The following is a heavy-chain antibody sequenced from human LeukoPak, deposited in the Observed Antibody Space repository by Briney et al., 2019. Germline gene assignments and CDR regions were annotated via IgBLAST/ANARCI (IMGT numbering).Heavy chain of an antibody. V-gene: IGHV4-59*01. D-gene: IGHD6-19*01. J-gene: IGHJ5*02. CDR3: ARGVTGTVFWFDP. CDR1: GGSISSYY. CDR2: IYYSGTT. Sequence: SETLSLTCTVSGGSISSYYWSWIRQPPGKGLEWIGYIYYSGTTVYNPFLKSRVTISVDTSKNQVSLKLSSMTAADTAVYHCARGVTGTVFWFDPWGQGTLVTVSS.